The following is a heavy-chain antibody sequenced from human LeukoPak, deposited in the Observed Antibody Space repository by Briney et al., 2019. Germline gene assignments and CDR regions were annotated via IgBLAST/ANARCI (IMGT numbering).Heavy chain of an antibody. CDR3: ARDLSGVTGYTYGRGIDY. CDR2: IYTSGNT. J-gene: IGHJ4*02. CDR1: GASISSYY. Sequence: SETLSLTYSVSGASISSYYWSWIRQPAGKGLEWIGRIYTSGNTNYNPSLKSRVTMSVDTSNNQFSLKLTSVTAADTAVYYCARDLSGVTGYTYGRGIDYWGQGTLVTVSS. D-gene: IGHD5-18*01. V-gene: IGHV4-4*07.